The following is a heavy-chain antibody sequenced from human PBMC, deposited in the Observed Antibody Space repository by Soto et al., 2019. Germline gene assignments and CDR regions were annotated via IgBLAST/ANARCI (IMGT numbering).Heavy chain of an antibody. CDR2: ISYDGSNK. CDR1: GFTFSSYG. J-gene: IGHJ6*02. CDR3: TKDYPTPATGGMDV. V-gene: IGHV3-30*18. D-gene: IGHD3-10*01. Sequence: PGGSLRLSCAASGFTFSSYGMHWVRQAPGKGLEWVAVISYDGSNKYYADSVKGRFTISRDNSKNTLYLQMNSLRAEDTAAYYCTKDYPTPATGGMDVWGPGTTVTVSS.